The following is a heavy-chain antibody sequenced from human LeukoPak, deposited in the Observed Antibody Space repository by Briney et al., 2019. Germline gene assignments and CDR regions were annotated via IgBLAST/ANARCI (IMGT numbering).Heavy chain of an antibody. CDR1: GGSCSGYY. CDR3: ARVRCSSTSCYAGHYYYYYYMDV. D-gene: IGHD2-2*01. V-gene: IGHV4-34*01. J-gene: IGHJ6*03. Sequence: PSETLSLTCAVYGGSCSGYYWSWIRQPPGKGLEWIGEINHSGSTNYNPSLKSRVTISVDTSKNQFSLKLSSVTAADTAVYYCARVRCSSTSCYAGHYYYYYYMDVWGKGTTVTVSS. CDR2: INHSGST.